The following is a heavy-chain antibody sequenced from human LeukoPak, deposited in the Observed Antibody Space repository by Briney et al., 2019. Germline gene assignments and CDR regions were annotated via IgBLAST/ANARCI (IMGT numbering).Heavy chain of an antibody. CDR2: IYYSGST. J-gene: IGHJ4*02. CDR3: ARVCANYHYDSSGSYYFDY. Sequence: SQTLSLTCTVSGGSISSGDYYWSWIRQPPGKGLEWIGYIYYSGSTYYNPSLKSRVTISVDTSKNQFSLKLSSVTAADTAVYYCARVCANYHYDSSGSYYFDYWGQGTLVTVSS. V-gene: IGHV4-30-4*01. CDR1: GGSISSGDYY. D-gene: IGHD3-22*01.